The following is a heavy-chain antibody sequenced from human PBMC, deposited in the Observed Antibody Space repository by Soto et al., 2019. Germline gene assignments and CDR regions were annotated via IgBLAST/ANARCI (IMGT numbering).Heavy chain of an antibody. CDR1: GYTFTSYG. Sequence: GASVKVSCKASGYTFTSYGISWVRQAPGQGLEWMGWISAYNGNTNYAQKLQGRVTMTTDTSTSTAYMELRSLRSDDTAVYYCATGAAGTPGAYYYGMDVWGQGTTVTVSS. CDR3: ATGAAGTPGAYYYGMDV. J-gene: IGHJ6*02. CDR2: ISAYNGNT. D-gene: IGHD6-13*01. V-gene: IGHV1-18*01.